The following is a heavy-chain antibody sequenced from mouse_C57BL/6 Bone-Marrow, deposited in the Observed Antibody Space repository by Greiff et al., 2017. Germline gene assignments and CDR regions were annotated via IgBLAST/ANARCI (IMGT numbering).Heavy chain of an antibody. V-gene: IGHV1-52*01. CDR1: GYTFTSYW. CDR2: IDPSDSET. D-gene: IGHD1-1*01. Sequence: QVQLQQPGAELVRPGSSVKLSCKASGYTFTSYWMHWVKQRPIQGLEWIGNIDPSDSETHYNQKFKDKATLTVDKSSSTAYIQLSSLTSEDSAVYYCARDYGSSHWYFDVWGTGTTVTVSS. J-gene: IGHJ1*03. CDR3: ARDYGSSHWYFDV.